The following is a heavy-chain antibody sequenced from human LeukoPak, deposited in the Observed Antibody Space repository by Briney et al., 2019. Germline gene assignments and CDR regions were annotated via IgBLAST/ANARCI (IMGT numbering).Heavy chain of an antibody. D-gene: IGHD4-17*01. J-gene: IGHJ2*01. CDR2: IYYSGST. CDR1: GGSISSYY. CDR3: ARYDYGSLRYWYFDL. V-gene: IGHV4-59*01. Sequence: SETLSLTRTVSGGSISSYYWSWLRQPPGKGLEWIGYIYYSGSTNYNPSLKSRVTISVDTSKNQFSLKLSSVTAADTAVYYCARYDYGSLRYWYFDLWGRGTLVTVSS.